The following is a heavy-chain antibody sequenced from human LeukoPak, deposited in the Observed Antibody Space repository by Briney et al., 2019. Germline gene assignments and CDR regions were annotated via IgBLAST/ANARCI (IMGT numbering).Heavy chain of an antibody. J-gene: IGHJ6*03. CDR3: ARGWGVVPAAIYYYMDV. Sequence: GGSLRLSCAASGFTFSSYSMNWVRQAPGKGLEWVSSIRSSSSYIYYADSVKGRFTISRDNAKNSLYLQMNSLRAEDTAVYYCARGWGVVPAAIYYYMDVWGKGTTVTVSS. CDR2: IRSSSSYI. D-gene: IGHD2-2*01. V-gene: IGHV3-21*01. CDR1: GFTFSSYS.